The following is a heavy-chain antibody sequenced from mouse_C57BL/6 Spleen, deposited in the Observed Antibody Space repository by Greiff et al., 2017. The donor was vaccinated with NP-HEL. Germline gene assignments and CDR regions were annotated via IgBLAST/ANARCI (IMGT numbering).Heavy chain of an antibody. Sequence: VQLQQPGTELVKPGASVKLSCKASGYTFTSYWMHWVKQRPGQGLEWIGNINPSNGGTNYNEKFKSKATLTVDKSSSTAYMQLSSLTSDDSAVYYCARHYYGSSRSYYAMDYWGQGTSVTVSS. CDR1: GYTFTSYW. CDR3: ARHYYGSSRSYYAMDY. J-gene: IGHJ4*01. CDR2: INPSNGGT. D-gene: IGHD1-1*01. V-gene: IGHV1-53*01.